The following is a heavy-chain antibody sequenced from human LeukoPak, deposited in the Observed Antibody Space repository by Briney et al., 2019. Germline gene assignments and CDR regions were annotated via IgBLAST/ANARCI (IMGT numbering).Heavy chain of an antibody. CDR1: GFTFSGYS. Sequence: GGSLRLSCAASGFTFSGYSMNWVRQAPGKGLEWVSSISSSGNYIYYADSVKGRFTISRDNAKNSLYLQMNSLRAEDTAVYYCARDVNYYDSSGYGYWGQGTLVTVSS. CDR3: ARDVNYYDSSGYGY. J-gene: IGHJ4*02. V-gene: IGHV3-21*01. CDR2: ISSSGNYI. D-gene: IGHD3-22*01.